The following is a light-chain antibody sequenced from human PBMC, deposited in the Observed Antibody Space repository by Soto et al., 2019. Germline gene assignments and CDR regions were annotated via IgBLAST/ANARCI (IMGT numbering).Light chain of an antibody. CDR1: QSVSSSY. CDR2: DVS. J-gene: IGKJ5*01. V-gene: IGKV3D-20*02. Sequence: DIMLTQSRGTLSLSPGESAALSCLASQSVSSSYLAWYQQKPGQAPRLLIYDVSNRATGIPARFSGSGSGTDFTLTISSLEPEDFAIYYCQQRNYWQVTFGQGTRLEI. CDR3: QQRNYWQVT.